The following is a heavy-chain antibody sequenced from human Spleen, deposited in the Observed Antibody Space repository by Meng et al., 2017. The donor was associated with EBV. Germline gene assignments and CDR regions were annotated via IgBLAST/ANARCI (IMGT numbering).Heavy chain of an antibody. CDR1: GYTFTRAA. V-gene: IGHV1-18*01. CDR3: ARDQGVASALDY. CDR2: IRTYNEQT. J-gene: IGHJ4*02. D-gene: IGHD3-3*01. Sequence: QVQRVHAGAGVKKSGASVKVSCKASGYTFTRAAISWVRQAPGQGLEWMGWIRTYNEQTNYAQKFQGRVTMTIDTSTSTAFMELMSLESDDTAVYYCARDQGVASALDYWGQGTLVTVSS.